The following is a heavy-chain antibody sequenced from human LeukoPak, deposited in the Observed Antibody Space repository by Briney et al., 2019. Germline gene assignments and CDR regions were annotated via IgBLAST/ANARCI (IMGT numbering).Heavy chain of an antibody. D-gene: IGHD2-15*01. V-gene: IGHV3-30*03. CDR1: GFTFSSHG. CDR2: ISYDGSTK. J-gene: IGHJ2*01. CDR3: ARVEGHCSGGSCYNYYFDL. Sequence: PGGSLRLSCAASGFTFSSHGMQWVRQAPGKGLEWVAVISYDGSTKYYADSVKGRFTISRDNSKSTLYLQMNSLRAEDTAVYYCARVEGHCSGGSCYNYYFDLWGRGTLVTVSS.